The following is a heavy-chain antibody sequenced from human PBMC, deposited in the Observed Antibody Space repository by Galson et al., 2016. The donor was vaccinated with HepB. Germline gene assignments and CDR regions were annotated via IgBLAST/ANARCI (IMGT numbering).Heavy chain of an antibody. J-gene: IGHJ2*01. CDR2: MNSDGSRI. D-gene: IGHD3-10*01. V-gene: IGHV3-74*03. CDR3: ARGMGGIHFGASFFDL. Sequence: SLRLSCAASGFTFSSYWMHWVRQGPGGGLVWVSRMNSDGSRIEYADSVKGRLTISRDNAKNTLYLQMSRLRAEETAVYYCARGMGGIHFGASFFDLWGRGTLVTVSS. CDR1: GFTFSSYW.